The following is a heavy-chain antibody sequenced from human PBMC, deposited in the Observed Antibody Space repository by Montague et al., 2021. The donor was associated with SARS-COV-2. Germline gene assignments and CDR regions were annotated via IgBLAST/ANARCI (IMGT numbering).Heavy chain of an antibody. CDR2: IKQDGSEK. Sequence: SLRLSCSASGFTFSGYWMSWVRQAPGKGLEWVANIKQDGSEKYYXDSVKGRFTISRDNAKNSLYLQMNSLRAEDTAVYYCARDPYSSSWFDAFDIWGQGTMVTASS. V-gene: IGHV3-7*01. CDR1: GFTFSGYW. J-gene: IGHJ3*02. CDR3: ARDPYSSSWFDAFDI. D-gene: IGHD6-13*01.